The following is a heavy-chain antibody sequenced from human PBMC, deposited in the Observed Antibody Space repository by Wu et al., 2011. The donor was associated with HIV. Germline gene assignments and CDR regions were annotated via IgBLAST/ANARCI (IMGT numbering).Heavy chain of an antibody. V-gene: IGHV1-69*04. J-gene: IGHJ2*01. CDR1: GGDFRKSE. D-gene: IGHD7-27*01. Sequence: QVQLVQSGAEMKRPGSSVKVSCKISGGDFRKSEMYWVRQARGRGFEWVGRVVPLLRTGNYAQQFQGRVTISADKSATTTYMELRDLKSDDTAIYYCARKGGDWGAYFGLWGRWDLGHCLL. CDR2: VVPLLRTG. CDR3: ARKGGDWGAYFGL.